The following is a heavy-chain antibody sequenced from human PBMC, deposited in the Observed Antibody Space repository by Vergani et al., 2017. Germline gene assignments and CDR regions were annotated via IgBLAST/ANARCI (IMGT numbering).Heavy chain of an antibody. CDR2: ISGSGGST. V-gene: IGHV3-23*01. J-gene: IGHJ4*02. CDR1: GFTFSSYA. CDR3: AKALIVVVVAAGCDS. D-gene: IGHD2-15*01. Sequence: EVQLLESGGGLVQPGGSLRLSCAASGFTFSSYAMSWVRQAPGKGLEWVSAISGSGGSTYYADFVKGRFTISRDNSKNTLYLQMNSLRAEDTAVYYCAKALIVVVVAAGCDSWGQGTLVTVSS.